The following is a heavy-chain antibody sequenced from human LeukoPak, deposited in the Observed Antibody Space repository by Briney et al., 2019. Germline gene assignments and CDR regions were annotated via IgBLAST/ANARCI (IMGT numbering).Heavy chain of an antibody. J-gene: IGHJ6*03. CDR1: GGSISSYY. D-gene: IGHD6-19*01. CDR3: ARTYSSGWPYYYYYMDV. Sequence: SETLSLTCTVSGGSISSYYWSWIRQPPGKGLEGIGYIYTSGSTNYNPSLKSRVTISVDTSKNQFSLKLSSVTAADTAVYYCARTYSSGWPYYYYYMDVWGKGTTVTVSS. V-gene: IGHV4-4*09. CDR2: IYTSGST.